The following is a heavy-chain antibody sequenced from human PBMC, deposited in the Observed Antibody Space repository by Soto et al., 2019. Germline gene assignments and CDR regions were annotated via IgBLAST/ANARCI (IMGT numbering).Heavy chain of an antibody. J-gene: IGHJ4*02. CDR2: ISGSGGST. CDR1: GFTFSSYA. CDR3: AKASSRKTDYDFWSGSSPFDY. V-gene: IGHV3-23*01. Sequence: GGSLRLSCAASGFTFSSYAMSWVRQAPGKGLEWVSAISGSGGSTYYADSVKGRFTISRDNSKNTLYLQMNSLRAEDKAVYYCAKASSRKTDYDFWSGSSPFDYWGQGTLVTVSS. D-gene: IGHD3-3*01.